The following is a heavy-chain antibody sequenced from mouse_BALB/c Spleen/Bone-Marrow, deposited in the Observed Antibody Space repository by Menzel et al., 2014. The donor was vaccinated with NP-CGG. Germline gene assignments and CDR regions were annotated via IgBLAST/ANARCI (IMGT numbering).Heavy chain of an antibody. CDR1: GFNIKDTY. CDR2: IDPANGNT. J-gene: IGHJ1*01. CDR3: ASYRYAWYFDG. Sequence: DVKLVESGAELVKPGASVKLSCTASGFNIKDTYMHWVKQRPEQGLEWIGRIDPANGNTKYDPKFQGKATITADTSSNPAYLQLSTLTSEDTAVYYCASYRYAWYFDGWGAGTPVTVSS. D-gene: IGHD2-14*01. V-gene: IGHV14-3*02.